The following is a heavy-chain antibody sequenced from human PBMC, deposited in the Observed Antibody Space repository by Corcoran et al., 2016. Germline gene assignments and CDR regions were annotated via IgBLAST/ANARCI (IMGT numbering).Heavy chain of an antibody. V-gene: IGHV3-21*01. CDR1: GFTFSSYS. CDR3: ARSRDGYEDAFDI. Sequence: EVQLVGSGGGLVKPGGSLRLSCAASGFTFSSYSMNWVRQAPGKGLEWVSSISSSSSYIYYADSVKGRFTISRDNAKNSLYLQMNSLRAEDTAVYYCARSRDGYEDAFDIWGQGTMVTVSS. CDR2: ISSSSSYI. J-gene: IGHJ3*02. D-gene: IGHD5-12*01.